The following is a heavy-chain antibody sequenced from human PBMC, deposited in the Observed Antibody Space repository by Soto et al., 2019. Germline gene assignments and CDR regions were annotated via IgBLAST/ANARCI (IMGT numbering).Heavy chain of an antibody. CDR3: ASCLAISPYIASAGRNWFDP. D-gene: IGHD6-13*01. Sequence: ASVKVSCKASGYTFTGYYMHGVRQAPGQGREWMGWINPNSGGTNYAQKFQGRVTMTRDTSISTAYMELCRLISDDTAVYYCASCLAISPYIASAGRNWFDPWGQGTLVTVSS. V-gene: IGHV1-2*02. CDR2: INPNSGGT. CDR1: GYTFTGYY. J-gene: IGHJ5*02.